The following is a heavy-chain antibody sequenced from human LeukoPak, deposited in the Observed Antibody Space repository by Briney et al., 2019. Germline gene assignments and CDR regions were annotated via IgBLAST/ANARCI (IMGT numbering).Heavy chain of an antibody. D-gene: IGHD6-13*01. CDR3: AKGRQLGYYFDY. J-gene: IGHJ4*02. V-gene: IGHV3-53*01. Sequence: GGSLRLSCAASGFTVSSNCMSWVRQAPGKGLEWVSVIYSGGSTYYADSVKGRFTISRDNSKNTLYLQMNSLRAEDTAVYYCAKGRQLGYYFDYWGQGTLVTVSS. CDR1: GFTVSSNC. CDR2: IYSGGST.